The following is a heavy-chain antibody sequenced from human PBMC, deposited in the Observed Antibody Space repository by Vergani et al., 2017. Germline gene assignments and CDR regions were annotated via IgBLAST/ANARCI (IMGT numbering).Heavy chain of an antibody. CDR1: GGSISSGGYY. D-gene: IGHD1-26*01. V-gene: IGHV4-31*03. Sequence: QVQLQESGPGLVKPSQTLSLTCTVSGGSISSGGYYWSWIRQHPGKGLEWIGYIYYSGSTYYNPSLKSRVTISVDTSKNQFSLKLSSVTAADTAVYYCARVVGMEATPYHWFDPWGQGTLVTVSS. CDR2: IYYSGST. J-gene: IGHJ5*02. CDR3: ARVVGMEATPYHWFDP.